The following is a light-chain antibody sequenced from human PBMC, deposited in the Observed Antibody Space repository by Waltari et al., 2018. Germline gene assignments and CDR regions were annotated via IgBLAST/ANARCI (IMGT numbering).Light chain of an antibody. Sequence: QSALTQPASVSGSPGPSITIPCTGTSRDIGDYAYVPWYQQHPDKAPKLIISEVTHRPSGVSNRFSGSKSGNTASLTISGLQAEDEADYYCSSYTSSNTLNVVFGGGTKVTVL. V-gene: IGLV2-14*01. CDR2: EVT. J-gene: IGLJ2*01. CDR3: SSYTSSNTLNVV. CDR1: SRDIGDYAY.